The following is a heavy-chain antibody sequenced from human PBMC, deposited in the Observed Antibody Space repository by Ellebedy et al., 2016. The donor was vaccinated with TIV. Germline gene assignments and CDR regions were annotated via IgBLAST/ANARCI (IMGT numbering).Heavy chain of an antibody. V-gene: IGHV4-34*01. J-gene: IGHJ4*02. CDR1: GGSFSGYY. CDR2: INHSGST. CDR3: ARVQWDTYFDY. Sequence: SETLSLXCAVYGGSFSGYYWSWIRQPPGKGLEWIGEINHSGSTYYNPSLKSRVTISVDTSKNQFSLKLRSVTAADTAVYDCARVQWDTYFDYWGQGTLVTVSS. D-gene: IGHD1-26*01.